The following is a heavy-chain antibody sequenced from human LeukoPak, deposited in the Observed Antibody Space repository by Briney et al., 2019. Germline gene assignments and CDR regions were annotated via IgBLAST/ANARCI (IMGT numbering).Heavy chain of an antibody. Sequence: ASVKVSCKASGYTFTGYYMHWVRQAPGQGLEWMGWINPNSGGTNYAQKFQGRVTMTRDMSISTAYMELSRLRSDDTAVYYCARGAYYYDSSGYVTFDYWGQGTLVTVSS. CDR1: GYTFTGYY. CDR2: INPNSGGT. CDR3: ARGAYYYDSSGYVTFDY. D-gene: IGHD3-22*01. V-gene: IGHV1-2*02. J-gene: IGHJ4*02.